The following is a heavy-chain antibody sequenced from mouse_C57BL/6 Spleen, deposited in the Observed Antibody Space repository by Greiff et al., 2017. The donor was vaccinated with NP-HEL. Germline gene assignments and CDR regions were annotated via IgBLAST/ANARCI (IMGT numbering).Heavy chain of an antibody. Sequence: QVQLQQPGAELVRPGSSVKLSCKASGYTFTSYWMHWVKQRPIQGLEWIGNIDPSDSETHYNQKFKDKATLTVDKSSSTAYMQLSSLTSEDSAVYYCARRGAQATFYAMDYWGQGTSVTVSS. CDR1: GYTFTSYW. CDR2: IDPSDSET. D-gene: IGHD3-2*02. J-gene: IGHJ4*01. CDR3: ARRGAQATFYAMDY. V-gene: IGHV1-52*01.